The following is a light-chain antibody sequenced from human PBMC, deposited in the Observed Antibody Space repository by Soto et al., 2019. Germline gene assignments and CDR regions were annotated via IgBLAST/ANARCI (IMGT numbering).Light chain of an antibody. CDR3: QQYNSYSGT. CDR2: DAC. CDR1: QSISSW. Sequence: DIQMTQSPSTLSASVGDRVTITCRASQSISSWLAWYQQKPGKAPKLLIYDACSLESGVPSRFSGSGFGTEFPLTISSLQPDDFATYYCQQYNSYSGTFGQGTKVDIK. V-gene: IGKV1-5*01. J-gene: IGKJ1*01.